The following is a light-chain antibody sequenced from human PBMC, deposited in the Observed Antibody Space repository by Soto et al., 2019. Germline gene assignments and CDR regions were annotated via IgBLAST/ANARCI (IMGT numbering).Light chain of an antibody. J-gene: IGKJ5*01. CDR1: QDINIY. CDR3: QQYDILPIT. Sequence: DMQLNQKPSSLFASVGDRVTITCQATQDINIYLNWYQQKPGKAPNLLIYDASNLEIGVPSRFGGSGSGTHFTFTISSLQTEDIGTYYCQQYDILPITFGRGTRLEI. CDR2: DAS. V-gene: IGKV1-33*01.